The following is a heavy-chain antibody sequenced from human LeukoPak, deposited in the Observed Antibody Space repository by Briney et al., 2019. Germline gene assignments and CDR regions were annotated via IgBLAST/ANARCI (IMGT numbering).Heavy chain of an antibody. J-gene: IGHJ4*02. V-gene: IGHV1-2*02. CDR2: INPNSGGT. CDR3: ARDLCSSTSCPLDY. Sequence: ASVKVSCKTSGYTFTGYYIHWVRQAPGQGLEWMGWINPNSGGTNYAQKFQGRVTMTRDTSISTAYMELSRLRSDDTAVYYCARDLCSSTSCPLDYWGQGTLVTVSS. D-gene: IGHD2-2*01. CDR1: GYTFTGYY.